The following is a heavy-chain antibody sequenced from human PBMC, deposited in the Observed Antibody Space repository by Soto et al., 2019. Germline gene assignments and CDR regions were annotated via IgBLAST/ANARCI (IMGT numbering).Heavy chain of an antibody. D-gene: IGHD1-26*01. CDR3: ARATRLVAAAGHDALDI. Sequence: ASVKVSCKASGYTFTTYYMYWVRQAPGQGLEWMGIINPSSGSTGYAQKFQGRATMTRDTSTSTVYMELSSLRSEDTAMHYCARATRLVAAAGHDALDIWGQGTKVTVSS. CDR1: GYTFTTYY. CDR2: INPSSGST. J-gene: IGHJ3*02. V-gene: IGHV1-46*01.